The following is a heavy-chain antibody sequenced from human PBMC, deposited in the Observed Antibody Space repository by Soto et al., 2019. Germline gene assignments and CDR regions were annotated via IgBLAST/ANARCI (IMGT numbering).Heavy chain of an antibody. J-gene: IGHJ5*02. CDR1: GGSISSSNW. V-gene: IGHV4-4*02. D-gene: IGHD6-19*01. CDR2: IYHSGST. Sequence: QVQLQESGPGLVKPSGTLSLTCAVSGGSISSSNWWSWVRQPPGKGLEWIGEIYHSGSTNYNPSLKSRVTLSVDKSKNQCSLKLSSVTAADTAVYYCARARRAVAGKGRWFDPWGQGTLVTVSS. CDR3: ARARRAVAGKGRWFDP.